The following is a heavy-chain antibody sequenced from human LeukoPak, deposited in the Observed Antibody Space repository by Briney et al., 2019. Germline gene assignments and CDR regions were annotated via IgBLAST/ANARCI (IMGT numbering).Heavy chain of an antibody. V-gene: IGHV3-7*01. CDR3: ARGGYSFDY. J-gene: IGHJ4*02. Sequence: GGTLRLSCAASRFSLSGYWITWVRHAPGKGLEWVARLHADGVEQNYVDSVTGRFPMSRDNAKNSLDLQMNSLRVEDTAVYYCARGGYSFDYLGQGALVAVSS. CDR2: LHADGVEQ. D-gene: IGHD5-18*01. CDR1: RFSLSGYW.